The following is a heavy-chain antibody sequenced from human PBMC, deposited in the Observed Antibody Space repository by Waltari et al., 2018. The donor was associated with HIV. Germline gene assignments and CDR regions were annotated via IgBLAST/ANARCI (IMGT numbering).Heavy chain of an antibody. CDR1: GGSISSSSYY. CDR2: IYYSGST. D-gene: IGHD3-22*01. V-gene: IGHV4-39*07. Sequence: QLQLQESGPGLVKPSETLSLTCTVSGGSISSSSYYWGWIRQPPGTGLEWIGSIYYSGSTYYNPSLKSRVTISVDTSKNQFSLKLSSVTAADTAVYYCASLIRYDSSGYYYDAFDIWGQGTMVTVSS. CDR3: ASLIRYDSSGYYYDAFDI. J-gene: IGHJ3*02.